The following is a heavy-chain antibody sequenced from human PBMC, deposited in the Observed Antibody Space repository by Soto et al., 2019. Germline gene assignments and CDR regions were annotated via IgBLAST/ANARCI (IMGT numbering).Heavy chain of an antibody. CDR3: AIEKKVKHDTREYFDY. CDR2: TFYRSTWNY. CDR1: GDSVSRNITA. V-gene: IGHV6-1*01. D-gene: IGHD3-22*01. J-gene: IGHJ4*02. Sequence: SQTLSLTCDISGDSVSRNITAWSWIRQSPSRGLEWLGRTFYRSTWNYDYAISVKSRITITPDISKNQFSLHLNSVTPEDTAVYYCAIEKKVKHDTREYFDYWGQGALVTVSS.